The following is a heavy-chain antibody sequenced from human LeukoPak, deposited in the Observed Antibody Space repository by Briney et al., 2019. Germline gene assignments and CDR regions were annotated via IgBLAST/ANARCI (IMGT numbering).Heavy chain of an antibody. J-gene: IGHJ4*02. D-gene: IGHD5-12*01. CDR2: IYYRGST. Sequence: SQTLSLTCTVSGGSISSGGYYWSWIRQHPGKGLEWIGYIYYRGSTYYNPSLKSRATISVDTSKNQFSLKLSSVTVADTAVYYCARDAGYSGYVQAGGFDYWGQGTLVTVSS. CDR3: ARDAGYSGYVQAGGFDY. CDR1: GGSISSGGYY. V-gene: IGHV4-31*03.